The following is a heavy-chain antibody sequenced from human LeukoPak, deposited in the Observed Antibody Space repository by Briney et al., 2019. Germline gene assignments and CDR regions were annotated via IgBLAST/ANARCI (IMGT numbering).Heavy chain of an antibody. J-gene: IGHJ3*02. Sequence: PGGSLRLSCAASGFTLSGSAMHWVRQASGRGLEWVGRIRSKTNSYAAAYAESVKGRFTISRDDSKNTAYLQMNSLKTEDTAVYYCSRGLGGDLWTEAFDIWGQGTMVTVSS. CDR2: IRSKTNSYAA. CDR1: GFTLSGSA. D-gene: IGHD2-21*02. V-gene: IGHV3-73*01. CDR3: SRGLGGDLWTEAFDI.